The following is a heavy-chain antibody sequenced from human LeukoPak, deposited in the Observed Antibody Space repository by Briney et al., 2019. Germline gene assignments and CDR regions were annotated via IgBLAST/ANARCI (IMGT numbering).Heavy chain of an antibody. Sequence: SETLSLTCTVSGGSISSYYWSWVRQPPGKGLEWIASIHHSGTTYYTPSLKSRGSISVDPSNNQLSLSLSSVTAADTAVYYCARGWSILRGGDWFDPWGQGTLVTVSS. D-gene: IGHD3-3*02. V-gene: IGHV4-59*04. J-gene: IGHJ5*02. CDR2: IHHSGTT. CDR1: GGSISSYY. CDR3: ARGWSILRGGDWFDP.